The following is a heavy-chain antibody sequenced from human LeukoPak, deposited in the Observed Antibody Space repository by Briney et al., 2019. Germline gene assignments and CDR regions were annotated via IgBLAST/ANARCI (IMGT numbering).Heavy chain of an antibody. CDR1: GGSFSGYY. Sequence: SETLSLTCAVYGGSFSGYYWSWIRQPPGKGLEWIANVYYSGATYSNPSLYRRISIPVDTSKNQFSLKFNSVTAADTAIYYCARTMVRGGNWFDPWGQGTLVTVSS. V-gene: IGHV4-34*01. J-gene: IGHJ5*02. D-gene: IGHD3-10*01. CDR3: ARTMVRGGNWFDP. CDR2: VYYSGAT.